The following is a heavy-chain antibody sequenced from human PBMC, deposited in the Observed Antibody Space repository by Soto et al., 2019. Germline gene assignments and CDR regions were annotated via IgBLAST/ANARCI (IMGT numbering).Heavy chain of an antibody. CDR1: GFSFSRFW. Sequence: LRLSCAASGFSFSRFWMHWVRQAPGKGLVWVSRMNPEETTTNYADSVRGRFTISRDNARNTLYLQMDSLRAEDTAVYYCTRGGYEPFHYFGQGTLVTVSS. CDR3: TRGGYEPFHY. CDR2: MNPEETTT. D-gene: IGHD3-3*01. J-gene: IGHJ4*02. V-gene: IGHV3-74*01.